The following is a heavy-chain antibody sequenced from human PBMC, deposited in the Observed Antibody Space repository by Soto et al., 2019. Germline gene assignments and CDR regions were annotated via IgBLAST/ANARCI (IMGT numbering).Heavy chain of an antibody. Sequence: VGFLRRTCAASGFTFSSYAMSWVRQATGKGLEWVSAISGSGGSTYYSDSVKGRLTTSRDNPKNTLYLQMNSLRAEDTAVYCCAKESPLSGIIGFDPWGQAPLVTVSS. J-gene: IGHJ5*02. CDR3: AKESPLSGIIGFDP. D-gene: IGHD1-1*01. CDR1: GFTFSSYA. CDR2: ISGSGGST. V-gene: IGHV3-23*01.